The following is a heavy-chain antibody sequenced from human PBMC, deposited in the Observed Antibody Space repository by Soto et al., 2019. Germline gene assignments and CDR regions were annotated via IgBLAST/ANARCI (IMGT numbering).Heavy chain of an antibody. Sequence: EVQLLESGGGLVQPGWALRLSCAASGFTFSSHAMSWVRQAPGKGLEWILSISDGSEGAYYADSVKGRFTISRDNSKNTLYLQMSNLIAEDTAMYYCSRALLWYLHWGRGPLVTVSS. CDR3: SRALLWYLH. CDR1: GFTFSSHA. CDR2: ISDGSEGA. V-gene: IGHV3-23*01. D-gene: IGHD2-21*01. J-gene: IGHJ4*02.